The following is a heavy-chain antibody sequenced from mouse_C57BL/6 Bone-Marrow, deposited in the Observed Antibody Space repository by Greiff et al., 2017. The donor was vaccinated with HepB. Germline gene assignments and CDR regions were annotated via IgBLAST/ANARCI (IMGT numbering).Heavy chain of an antibody. Sequence: QVQLQHPGAELVKPGASVKLSCKASGYTFPSYWMQWVKQRPGQGLEWIGEIDPSDSYTNYNQKFKGKATLTVDTSSSTAYMQLSSLTSEDSAVYYCARTTPYYYGSSYHWYFDVWGTGTTVTVSS. CDR1: GYTFPSYW. CDR3: ARTTPYYYGSSYHWYFDV. CDR2: IDPSDSYT. J-gene: IGHJ1*03. D-gene: IGHD1-1*01. V-gene: IGHV1-50*01.